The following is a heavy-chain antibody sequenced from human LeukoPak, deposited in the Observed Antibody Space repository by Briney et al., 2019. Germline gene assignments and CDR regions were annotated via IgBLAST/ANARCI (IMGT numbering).Heavy chain of an antibody. Sequence: GGSLRLSCAASGFTFSSYGMHWVRQAPGKGLEWVAFIRYDGSNKYYADSVKGRFTISRDNSKNTLYLQMNSLRAEDTAVYYCAKDGNPDYYDSSGYYYSMMWRSFDYWGQGTLVTVSS. J-gene: IGHJ4*02. CDR3: AKDGNPDYYDSSGYYYSMMWRSFDY. D-gene: IGHD3-22*01. V-gene: IGHV3-30*02. CDR1: GFTFSSYG. CDR2: IRYDGSNK.